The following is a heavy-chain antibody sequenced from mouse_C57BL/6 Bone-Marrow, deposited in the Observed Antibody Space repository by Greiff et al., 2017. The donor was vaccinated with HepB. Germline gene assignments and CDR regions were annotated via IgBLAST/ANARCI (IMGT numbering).Heavy chain of an antibody. CDR2: IDPETGGT. J-gene: IGHJ4*01. D-gene: IGHD2-3*01. Sequence: QVQLQQSGAELVRPGASVTLSCKASGYTFTDYEMHWVKQTPVHGLEWIGAIDPETGGTAYNQKFKGKAILTADKSSSTAYMELRSLTSEDSAVYDCTGDYDGYYGAMDYWGQGTSVTVSS. CDR1: GYTFTDYE. CDR3: TGDYDGYYGAMDY. V-gene: IGHV1-15*01.